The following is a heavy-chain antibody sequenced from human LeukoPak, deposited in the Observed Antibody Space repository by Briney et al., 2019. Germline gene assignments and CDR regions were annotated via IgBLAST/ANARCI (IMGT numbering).Heavy chain of an antibody. V-gene: IGHV3-21*01. CDR3: AREEGAFDI. Sequence: PGRSLRLSCAASGFTVSSNYMNWVRQAPGKGLEWVSSISSSSSYIYYADSVKGRFTISRDNAKNSLYLQMNSLRAEDTAVYCCAREEGAFDIWGQGTMVTVSS. CDR2: ISSSSSYI. J-gene: IGHJ3*02. CDR1: GFTVSSNY.